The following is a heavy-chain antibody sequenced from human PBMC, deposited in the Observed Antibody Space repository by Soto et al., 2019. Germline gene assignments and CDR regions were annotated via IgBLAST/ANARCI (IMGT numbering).Heavy chain of an antibody. V-gene: IGHV1-69*13. CDR3: ARGSGLVGDPYYYGMDV. D-gene: IGHD1-26*01. Sequence: SVKVSCKASGGTFSSYAISWVRQAPGQGLEWMGGIIPIFGTANYAQKFQGRVTITADESTSTAYMELSSLRSEDTAVYYCARGSGLVGDPYYYGMDVWGQGTTVTVSS. J-gene: IGHJ6*02. CDR1: GGTFSSYA. CDR2: IIPIFGTA.